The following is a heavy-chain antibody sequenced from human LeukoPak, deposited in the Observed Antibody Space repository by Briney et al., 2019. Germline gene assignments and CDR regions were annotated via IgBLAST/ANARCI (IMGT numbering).Heavy chain of an antibody. V-gene: IGHV3-30*02. Sequence: GGSLRLSCAASGFTFSSYGMHWVRQAPGKGLEWVAFIQYDGSNKYYADSVKGRFTISRDNSKNTLYLQMNSLRAEDTAVYYCAKDTVQAAAGFDYWGQGTLVTVSS. CDR2: IQYDGSNK. J-gene: IGHJ4*02. D-gene: IGHD6-13*01. CDR1: GFTFSSYG. CDR3: AKDTVQAAAGFDY.